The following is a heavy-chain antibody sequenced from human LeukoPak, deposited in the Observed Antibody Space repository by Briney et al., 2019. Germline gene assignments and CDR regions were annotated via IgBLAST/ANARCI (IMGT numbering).Heavy chain of an antibody. V-gene: IGHV4-59*01. CDR2: IYYSGST. CDR1: GGSISSYY. J-gene: IGHJ4*02. Sequence: SETLSLTCTVSGGSISSYYWSWIRQPPGKGLEWIGYIYYSGSTNYNPSLKSRVTISVDTSKNQFSLKPSSVTAADTAVYYCASTGGSSSWYFGYWGQGTLVTVSS. CDR3: ASTGGSSSWYFGY. D-gene: IGHD6-13*01.